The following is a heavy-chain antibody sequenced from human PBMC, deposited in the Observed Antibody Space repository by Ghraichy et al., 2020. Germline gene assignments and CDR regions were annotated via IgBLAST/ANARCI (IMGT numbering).Heavy chain of an antibody. CDR2: IKEDGSAK. D-gene: IGHD2-15*01. Sequence: GALRLSCAASGFSFSNSWMIWVRQTPGKGLEWVANIKEDGSAKYYVDSVKGRFTISRDNAKNSLYLQMNSLRAEDTAVYYCARVPRYCSGVNCYSDAFDIWGQGTMVTVSS. CDR3: ARVPRYCSGVNCYSDAFDI. CDR1: GFSFSNSW. V-gene: IGHV3-7*01. J-gene: IGHJ3*02.